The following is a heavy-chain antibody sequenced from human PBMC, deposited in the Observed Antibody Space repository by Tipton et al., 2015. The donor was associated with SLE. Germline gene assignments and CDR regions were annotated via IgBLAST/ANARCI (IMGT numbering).Heavy chain of an antibody. CDR1: GGSISSYY. CDR2: IYYSGST. Sequence: TLSLTCTVSGGSISSYYWSWIRQPPGKGLEWIGYIYYSGSTNYNPSLKSRVTISVDTSKNQFSLKLSSVTAADTAVYYCARNYDSSGYGVLYYGMDVWGQGTTVTVSS. V-gene: IGHV4-59*01. CDR3: ARNYDSSGYGVLYYGMDV. J-gene: IGHJ6*02. D-gene: IGHD3-22*01.